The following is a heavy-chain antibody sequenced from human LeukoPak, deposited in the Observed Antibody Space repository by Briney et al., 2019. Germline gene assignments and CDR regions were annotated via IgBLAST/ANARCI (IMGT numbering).Heavy chain of an antibody. V-gene: IGHV1-2*02. CDR2: INPNSGGT. CDR1: GYTFTVYY. CDR3: AGGDYYDSSGHADH. J-gene: IGHJ4*02. D-gene: IGHD3-22*01. Sequence: ASVTVSFKSSGYTFTVYYMHWVRQAPGQGLGWMGWINPNSGGTNYAQKFQGRVTMTRDTSISTAYMEPSRLRSDDTAVYYCAGGDYYDSSGHADHWGQGTLVTVSS.